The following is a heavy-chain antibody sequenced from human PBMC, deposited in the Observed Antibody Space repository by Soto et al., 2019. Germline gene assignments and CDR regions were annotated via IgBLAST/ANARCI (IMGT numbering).Heavy chain of an antibody. Sequence: ASVKGSCTAAGYTFSAYHLHWVRQAPGQGLEWMGWIDPSNGATIYAQKFHGRVTLTRDTSIGTAYMDLSRLTSDDTALYYCAGLGNYYFDYWGQGALVTVSS. CDR2: IDPSNGAT. D-gene: IGHD7-27*01. CDR1: GYTFSAYH. CDR3: AGLGNYYFDY. V-gene: IGHV1-2*02. J-gene: IGHJ4*02.